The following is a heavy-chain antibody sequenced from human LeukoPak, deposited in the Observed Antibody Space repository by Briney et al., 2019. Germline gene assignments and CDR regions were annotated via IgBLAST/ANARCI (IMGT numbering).Heavy chain of an antibody. CDR1: GYSISSGYY. Sequence: PSETLSLTCTVSGYSISSGYYWGWIRQPPGKGLEWIGSIYHSGSTYYNPSLKSRVTISVDTSKNQFSLKLSSVTAADTAVYYCASQTWIHLWLLAYWGQGTLVTVSS. J-gene: IGHJ4*02. CDR3: ASQTWIHLWLLAY. CDR2: IYHSGST. V-gene: IGHV4-38-2*02. D-gene: IGHD5-18*01.